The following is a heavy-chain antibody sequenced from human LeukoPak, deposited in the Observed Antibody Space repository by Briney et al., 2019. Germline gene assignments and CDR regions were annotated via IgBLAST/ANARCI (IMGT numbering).Heavy chain of an antibody. D-gene: IGHD4-11*01. J-gene: IGHJ4*02. CDR1: GFTFSRFW. CDR2: INQGGSEI. V-gene: IGHV3-7*01. Sequence: PGGSLRLSCPASGFTFSRFWMSWVRQAPGKGLEYVALINQGGSEIFHMDSVKGRFTISRDDATNSLYPQMNSLRVEDTALYDCARDRESESDSEGDYWGQGTLVTVSS. CDR3: ARDRESESDSEGDY.